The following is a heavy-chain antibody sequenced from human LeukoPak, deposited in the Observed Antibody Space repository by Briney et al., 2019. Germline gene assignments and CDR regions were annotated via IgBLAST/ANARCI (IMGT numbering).Heavy chain of an antibody. CDR1: GGSFSGYY. V-gene: IGHV4-34*01. J-gene: IGHJ2*01. Sequence: PSETLSLTCAVYGGSFSGYYWSWIRQPPGKGLEWIGEINHSGSTNYNPSLKSRVTTSVDTSKNQFSLKLSSVTAADTAVYYCARKTSGSYSRYWYFDLWGRGTLVTVSS. CDR3: ARKTSGSYSRYWYFDL. CDR2: INHSGST. D-gene: IGHD1-26*01.